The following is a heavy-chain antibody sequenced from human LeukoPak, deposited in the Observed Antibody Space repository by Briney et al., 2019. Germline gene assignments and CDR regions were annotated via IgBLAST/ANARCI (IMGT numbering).Heavy chain of an antibody. J-gene: IGHJ4*02. CDR3: ARDSRGGYFDY. CDR2: ISSSSSYI. CDR1: GFIVTNNY. V-gene: IGHV3-21*01. Sequence: GGSLRLSCAASGFIVTNNYLSWVRQAPGKGLEWVSSISSSSSYIYYADSVKGRFTISRDNAKNSLYLQMNSLRAEDTAVYYCARDSRGGYFDYWGQGTLVTVSS. D-gene: IGHD2-2*01.